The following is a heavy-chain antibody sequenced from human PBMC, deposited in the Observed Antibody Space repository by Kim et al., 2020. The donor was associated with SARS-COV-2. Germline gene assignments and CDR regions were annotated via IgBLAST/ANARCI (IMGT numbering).Heavy chain of an antibody. Sequence: SETLSLTCLVSGDSISSFYWNWIRQPPGKGLEWIAFIYNGGNTYYNTSLKSRVTISVDTSKNQFSLQLRSVTAADTAVYYCASQSHRGGYWGQGTLVTVS. CDR1: GDSISSFY. CDR2: IYNGGNT. J-gene: IGHJ4*02. D-gene: IGHD3-16*01. CDR3: ASQSHRGGY. V-gene: IGHV4-59*13.